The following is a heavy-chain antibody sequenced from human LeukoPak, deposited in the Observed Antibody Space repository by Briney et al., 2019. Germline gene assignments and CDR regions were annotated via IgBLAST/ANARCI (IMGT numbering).Heavy chain of an antibody. J-gene: IGHJ4*02. CDR3: ARDHFPATYYYDSSGFFDY. Sequence: GGSLRLSCAASGFTFSSYAMSWVRQAPGKGLEWVSAISGSGGSTYYADSVKGRFTISRDNSKNTLYLQMNSLRAEDTAVYYCARDHFPATYYYDSSGFFDYWGQGTLVTVSS. CDR1: GFTFSSYA. CDR2: ISGSGGST. D-gene: IGHD3-22*01. V-gene: IGHV3-23*01.